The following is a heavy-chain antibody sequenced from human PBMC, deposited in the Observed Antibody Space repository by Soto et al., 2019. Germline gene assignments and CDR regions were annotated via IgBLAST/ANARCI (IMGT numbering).Heavy chain of an antibody. V-gene: IGHV3-48*02. Sequence: EVQLVESGGGLVQPGGSLRLSCVASGFTFSSNRMNWVRQAPGKGLEWVSFISSSSSSTYYADSVKGRFTISRDNAKNSLYLQMNSLRDEDTTVYYCASQPLERGSWGWFDPWGQGTLVTVSS. CDR2: ISSSSSST. CDR3: ASQPLERGSWGWFDP. CDR1: GFTFSSNR. J-gene: IGHJ5*02. D-gene: IGHD1-1*01.